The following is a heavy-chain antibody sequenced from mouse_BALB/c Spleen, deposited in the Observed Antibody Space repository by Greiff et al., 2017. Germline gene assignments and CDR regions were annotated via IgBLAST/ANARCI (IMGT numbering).Heavy chain of an antibody. D-gene: IGHD2-14*01. CDR1: GFSLTGYG. V-gene: IGHV2-6-7*01. CDR3: ARENRYDGYAMDY. J-gene: IGHJ4*01. CDR2: IWGDGST. Sequence: VQLVESGPGLVAPSQSLSITCTVSGFSLTGYGVNWVRQPPGKGLEWLGMIWGDGSTDYNSALKSRLSISKDNSKSQVFLKMNSLQTDDTARYYCARENRYDGYAMDYWGQGTSVTVSS.